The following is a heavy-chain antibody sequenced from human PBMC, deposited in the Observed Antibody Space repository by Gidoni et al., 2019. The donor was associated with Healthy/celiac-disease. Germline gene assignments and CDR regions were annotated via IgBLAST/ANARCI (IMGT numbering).Heavy chain of an antibody. V-gene: IGHV3-15*01. D-gene: IGHD3-10*01. J-gene: IGHJ4*02. CDR2: IKSKTDGGTT. CDR1: GFTFSNAW. CDR3: TTEGAYGSGSYDFDY. Sequence: EVQLVESGGGLVKPGGSLRLSCAASGFTFSNAWMSWVRQAPGKGLEWVGRIKSKTDGGTTDYAAPVKGRFTISRDDSKNTLYLQMNSLKTEDTAVYYCTTEGAYGSGSYDFDYWGQGTLVTVSS.